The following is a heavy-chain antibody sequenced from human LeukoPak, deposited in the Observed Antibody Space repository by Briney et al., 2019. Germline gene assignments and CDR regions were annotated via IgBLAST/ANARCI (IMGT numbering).Heavy chain of an antibody. V-gene: IGHV4-38-2*01. D-gene: IGHD1-20*01. J-gene: IGHJ6*03. CDR1: GYPISSGYY. Sequence: SETLSLTCAVSGYPISSGYYWGWIRQPPGKGLEWIGSIYHSGSTYYNPSLKSRVTISVDTSKNQFSLKLSSVTAADTAVYYCARQYNWNAFYYYYYMDVWGKGTTVTVSS. CDR2: IYHSGST. CDR3: ARQYNWNAFYYYYYMDV.